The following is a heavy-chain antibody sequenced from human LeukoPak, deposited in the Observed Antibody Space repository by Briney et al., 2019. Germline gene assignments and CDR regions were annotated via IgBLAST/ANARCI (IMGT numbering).Heavy chain of an antibody. D-gene: IGHD5-24*01. CDR2: IYSAGST. CDR1: GFAVSNNY. Sequence: GGSLRLSCAASGFAVSNNYMSWVRQAPGKGLEWVSVIYSAGSTYYADSVKGRFTISRDNSKNTLYLQMNSLRAEDTAVYYCAGWLQNADDYWGQGTLVTVSS. V-gene: IGHV3-53*01. CDR3: AGWLQNADDY. J-gene: IGHJ4*02.